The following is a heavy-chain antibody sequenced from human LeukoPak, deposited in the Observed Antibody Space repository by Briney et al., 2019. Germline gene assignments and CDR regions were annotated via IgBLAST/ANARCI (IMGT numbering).Heavy chain of an antibody. CDR2: IWYDGSNK. D-gene: IGHD6-13*01. CDR3: ARDRYSSSWYFHYFDY. V-gene: IGHV3-33*08. J-gene: IGHJ4*02. Sequence: GGSLRLSCAASGCTFSSYAMHWVRQAPGKGLEWVAVIWYDGSNKYYADSVKGRFTISRDNSKNTLYLQMNSLRAEDTAVYYCARDRYSSSWYFHYFDYWGQGTLVTVSS. CDR1: GCTFSSYA.